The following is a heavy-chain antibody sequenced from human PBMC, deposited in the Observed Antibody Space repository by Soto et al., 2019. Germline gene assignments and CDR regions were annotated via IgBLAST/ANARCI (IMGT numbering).Heavy chain of an antibody. Sequence: GASVKVSCTASGYTFTSYAMHWVRQAPGQRLEWMGWINAGNGNTKYSQKFQGRVTITRDTSASTAYMELSSLRSEDTAVYYCARGFLTVPLMVRGVIKPFDYWGQGTLVTVSS. D-gene: IGHD3-10*01. J-gene: IGHJ4*02. CDR1: GYTFTSYA. CDR3: ARGFLTVPLMVRGVIKPFDY. CDR2: INAGNGNT. V-gene: IGHV1-3*01.